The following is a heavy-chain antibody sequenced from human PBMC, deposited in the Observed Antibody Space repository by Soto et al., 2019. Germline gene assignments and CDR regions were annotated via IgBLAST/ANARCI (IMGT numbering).Heavy chain of an antibody. CDR1: GGTFSNNA. Sequence: QVQLVQSGAELKKPGSSVNVSCKASGGTFSNNAIIWVRQAPGQGLEWMGGIIPLFGTPRYAQNFQGRLTIPADESSSTAYMQLNILRSEDTAVYYCASPAEPLDTAMLKGLAHWGQGSLVTVSS. J-gene: IGHJ4*02. CDR3: ASPAEPLDTAMLKGLAH. V-gene: IGHV1-69*01. CDR2: IIPLFGTP. D-gene: IGHD5-18*01.